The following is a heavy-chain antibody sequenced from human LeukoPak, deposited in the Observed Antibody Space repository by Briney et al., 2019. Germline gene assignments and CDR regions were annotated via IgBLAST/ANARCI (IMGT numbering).Heavy chain of an antibody. CDR3: ARAPLRFSYNWFDP. CDR2: IIPIFGTA. Sequence: SVKVSCKASGYTFVSYGISWVRQAPGQGLEWMGGIIPIFGTANYAQKFQGRVTITTDESTSTAYMELSSLRSEDTAVYYCARAPLRFSYNWFDPWGQGTLVTVSS. V-gene: IGHV1-69*05. D-gene: IGHD3-3*01. J-gene: IGHJ5*02. CDR1: GYTFVSYG.